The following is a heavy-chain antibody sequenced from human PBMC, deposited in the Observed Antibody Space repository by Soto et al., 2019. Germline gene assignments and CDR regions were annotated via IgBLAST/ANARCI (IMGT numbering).Heavy chain of an antibody. Sequence: SETLSLTCVVSGGSISSSNWWSWVRQPPGKGLEWIGEIYHSGTTNYSPSLKSRVIISADMSKNHFSLTLTSVTAADTAVYYCVFPATADFDYWGRGTRDTVSS. CDR2: IYHSGTT. CDR3: VFPATADFDY. V-gene: IGHV4-4*02. D-gene: IGHD2-2*01. CDR1: GGSISSSNW. J-gene: IGHJ4*02.